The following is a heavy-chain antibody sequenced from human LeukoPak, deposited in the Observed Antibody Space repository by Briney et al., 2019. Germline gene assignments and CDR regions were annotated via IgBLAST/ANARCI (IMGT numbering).Heavy chain of an antibody. D-gene: IGHD6-6*01. CDR3: ARDRGGYSSSIYMDV. CDR2: IYYSGST. Sequence: SETLSLTCTVSGGSISTYYWSWIRQPPGKGLEWIGYIYYSGSTNYNPSLKSRVTISVDTSKNQFSLKLSSVTAADTAVYYCARDRGGYSSSIYMDVWGKGTTVTVSS. CDR1: GGSISTYY. V-gene: IGHV4-59*01. J-gene: IGHJ6*03.